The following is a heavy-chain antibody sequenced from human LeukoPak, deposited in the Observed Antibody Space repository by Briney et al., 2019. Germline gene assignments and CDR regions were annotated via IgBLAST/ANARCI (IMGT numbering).Heavy chain of an antibody. V-gene: IGHV5-51*01. CDR3: ARLQTGTTIEENCFDP. Sequence: PGESLKISCKGSGYSFTSYWIGWVRQMPGKGLEWMGIIYPGDSDTRYSPSFQGQVTISADRSISTAYLQWSSLKASDTAMYYCARLQTGTTIEENCFDPWGQGTLVTVTS. CDR1: GYSFTSYW. CDR2: IYPGDSDT. D-gene: IGHD1-7*01. J-gene: IGHJ5*02.